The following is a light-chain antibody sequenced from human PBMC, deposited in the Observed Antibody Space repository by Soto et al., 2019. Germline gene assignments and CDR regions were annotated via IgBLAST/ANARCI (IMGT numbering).Light chain of an antibody. V-gene: IGLV7-46*01. CDR1: TGAVTNEHF. Sequence: QAVVTQEPSLTVSPGGTVILTCGSSTGAVTNEHFPYWFQQKPGQAPMTLIYDTTNEQSSTPARFSGSLLGGKAVMTLSGAQPEDEADYYCLLYYGGPRVFGGGTKLTVL. J-gene: IGLJ3*02. CDR3: LLYYGGPRV. CDR2: DTT.